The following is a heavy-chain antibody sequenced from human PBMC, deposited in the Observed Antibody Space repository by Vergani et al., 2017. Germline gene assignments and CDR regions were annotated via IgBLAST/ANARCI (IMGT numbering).Heavy chain of an antibody. D-gene: IGHD3-10*01. CDR2: VHRNGNT. CDR1: GNSVGSGYY. CDR3: ARQNPYGSAHVDF. J-gene: IGHJ4*02. Sequence: QVDMQESGPGLVKSSETLSLTCAVSGNSVGSGYYWGWIRQPPGRGLEWIGCVHRNGNTYYTSSLRSRATISRDTSKNQFSLRLTSVTAADTAVYYCARQNPYGSAHVDFWGRGVLVTVSA. V-gene: IGHV4-38-2*01.